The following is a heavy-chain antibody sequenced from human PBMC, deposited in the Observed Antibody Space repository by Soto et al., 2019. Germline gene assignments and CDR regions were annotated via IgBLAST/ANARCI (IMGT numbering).Heavy chain of an antibody. D-gene: IGHD2-2*02. J-gene: IGHJ6*02. V-gene: IGHV1-18*01. CDR3: ARVGCCSSTSCYTDYYYYGMDV. Sequence: ASVKVSCKASGYTFTSYGISWVRQAPGQGLEWMGWISAYNGNTNYAQKLQGRVTMTTDTSTSTAYMELRSLRSDDTAVYYCARVGCCSSTSCYTDYYYYGMDVWGQGTTVTVSS. CDR1: GYTFTSYG. CDR2: ISAYNGNT.